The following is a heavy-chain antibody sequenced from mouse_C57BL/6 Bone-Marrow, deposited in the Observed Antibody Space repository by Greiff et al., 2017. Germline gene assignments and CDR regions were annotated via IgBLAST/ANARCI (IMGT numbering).Heavy chain of an antibody. CDR2: IHPNSGST. D-gene: IGHD1-1*01. J-gene: IGHJ2*01. CDR3: ARDTTVDYFDY. Sequence: QVQLKQSGAELVKPGASVKLSCKASGYTFTSYWMHWVKQRPGQGLEWIGMIHPNSGSTNYKEKFKSKATLTVDKSSSTAYMQLSSLTSEDSAVYYCARDTTVDYFDYWGKGTALTVSS. V-gene: IGHV1-64*01. CDR1: GYTFTSYW.